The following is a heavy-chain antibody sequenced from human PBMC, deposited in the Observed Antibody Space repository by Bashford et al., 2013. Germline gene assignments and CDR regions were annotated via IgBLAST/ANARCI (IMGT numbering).Heavy chain of an antibody. CDR2: INPSGGTP. CDR1: GYTFIAHY. D-gene: IGHD5-24*01. Sequence: ASVKVSCKASGYTFIAHYIYWVRQAPGQGLEWMGIINPSGGTPSYAQKFQGRVTMTSDTSTSTIYMELSSLRSEDTAVYYCARGQHGYNYQTYDYWGQGTLVTVSS. CDR3: ARGQHGYNYQTYDY. V-gene: IGHV1-46*01. J-gene: IGHJ4*02.